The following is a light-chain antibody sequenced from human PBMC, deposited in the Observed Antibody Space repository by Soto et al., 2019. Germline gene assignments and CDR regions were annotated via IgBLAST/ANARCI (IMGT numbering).Light chain of an antibody. CDR1: SSDVGGYDY. J-gene: IGLJ1*01. Sequence: QSALTQPASVSGSPGQSITISCTGTSSDVGGYDYVSWYQQHPGKAPQLMIYDVNNRPPGVSNRFYGSKSGHTASLTISGPQDEDEADYYCSSYTSSSTLVFGTGTKVTVL. CDR2: DVN. V-gene: IGLV2-14*01. CDR3: SSYTSSSTLV.